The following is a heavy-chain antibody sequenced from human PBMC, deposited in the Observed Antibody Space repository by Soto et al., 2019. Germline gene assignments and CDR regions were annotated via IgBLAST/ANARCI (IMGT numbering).Heavy chain of an antibody. CDR1: GYTFTSYA. D-gene: IGHD3-16*02. CDR2: INAGNGNT. CDR3: ASWITFWGVIAVDY. Sequence: ASVKVSCKASGYTFTSYAMHWVRQAPGQRLEWMGWINAGNGNTKYSQKFQGRVTITRDTSASTAYMELSSLRSDDTAVYYCASWITFWGVIAVDYWGQGTPVTVSS. V-gene: IGHV1-3*01. J-gene: IGHJ4*02.